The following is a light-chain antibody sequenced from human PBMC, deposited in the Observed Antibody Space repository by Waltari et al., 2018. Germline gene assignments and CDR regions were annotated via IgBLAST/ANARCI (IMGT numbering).Light chain of an antibody. CDR3: QAWDARNALV. CDR1: NLGRGF. Sequence: SYELTQSPSVSVSPGQTANITCPGDNLGRGFPCWYQQRPGQPPVLLISADKRRPSGIPGRFAGSSSGNTATLTITGTQAVDEGDYYCQAWDARNALVFGGGTKLTVL. CDR2: ADK. V-gene: IGLV3-1*01. J-gene: IGLJ3*02.